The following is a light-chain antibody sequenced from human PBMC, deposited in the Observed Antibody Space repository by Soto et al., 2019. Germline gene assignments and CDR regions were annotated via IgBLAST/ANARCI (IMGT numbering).Light chain of an antibody. CDR2: EVS. V-gene: IGLV2-8*01. J-gene: IGLJ2*01. CDR3: SSYAGSNNFDVV. Sequence: QSVLTQPPSASGSPGQSVTISCTGTSSDVFGYNYVSWYQQHPGKAPKLMIYEVSKRPSGVPDRFSGSKSGNTASLTVSGLQAEDEADYYCSSYAGSNNFDVVFGGGTKVTVL. CDR1: SSDVFGYNY.